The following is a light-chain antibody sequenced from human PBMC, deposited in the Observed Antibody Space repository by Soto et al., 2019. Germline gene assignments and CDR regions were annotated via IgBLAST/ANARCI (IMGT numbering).Light chain of an antibody. J-gene: IGKJ1*01. CDR2: KAS. CDR1: QTISSW. V-gene: IGKV1-5*03. Sequence: DIQMTQSPSTLSGSVGDRVTITCRASQTISSWLAWYQQKPGKAPKLLIYKASTLKSGVPSRFSGSGYGTEFTLTISSPQPDDFATYYCQHYNSYSEAFGQGTKVELK. CDR3: QHYNSYSEA.